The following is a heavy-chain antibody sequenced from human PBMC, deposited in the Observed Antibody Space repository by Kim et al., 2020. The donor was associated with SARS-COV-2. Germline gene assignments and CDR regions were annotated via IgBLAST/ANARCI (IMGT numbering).Heavy chain of an antibody. CDR1: GGSISSRDW. CDR2: TSPGGTT. J-gene: IGHJ4*02. Sequence: SETLSLTCAVSGGSISSRDWWTWVRQAPGKGLEWIGETSPGGTTNYNPSLKSRVTISIDKSTNQFSLKLSSVIAADTAVYFCARGAWDDVTTGYDCWGQGTLLSVSS. D-gene: IGHD3-9*01. CDR3: ARGAWDDVTTGYDC. V-gene: IGHV4-4*02.